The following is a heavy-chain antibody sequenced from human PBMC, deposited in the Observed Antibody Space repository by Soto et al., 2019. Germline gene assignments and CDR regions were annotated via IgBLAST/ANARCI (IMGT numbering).Heavy chain of an antibody. CDR1: GGSISTDNW. J-gene: IGHJ4*02. V-gene: IGHV4-4*02. CDR3: ATRMGPPL. Sequence: SETLSLTCAVSGGSISTDNWWTWVRQPPGKGLEWVGEICHSGSTNYNPSLESRVTISLDKSKNQFSLRLSSVTAADTAVYYCATRMGPPLWGQGTLVTVSS. CDR2: ICHSGST.